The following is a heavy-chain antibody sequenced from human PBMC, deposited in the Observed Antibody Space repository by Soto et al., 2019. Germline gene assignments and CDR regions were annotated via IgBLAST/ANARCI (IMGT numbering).Heavy chain of an antibody. D-gene: IGHD3-10*01. CDR3: ARFPSPAWFDP. Sequence: SETLSLTCTVSGGSISSYYWSWIRQPPGQGLEWIAYISYSGSAYYNPSLKSRVTISIDTSKNQFSLNLNSVTAADTAVYYCARFPSPAWFDPWGQGTLVTVSS. J-gene: IGHJ5*02. CDR2: ISYSGSA. V-gene: IGHV4-59*08. CDR1: GGSISSYY.